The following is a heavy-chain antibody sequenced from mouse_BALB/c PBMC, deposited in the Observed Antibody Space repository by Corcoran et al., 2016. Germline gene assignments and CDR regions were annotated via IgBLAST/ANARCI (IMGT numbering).Heavy chain of an antibody. CDR1: GYTFTSYT. J-gene: IGHJ2*01. CDR3: VRFFTTVVDFDY. D-gene: IGHD1-1*01. Sequence: QVQLQQSAAELARPGASVKMSCKASGYTFTSYTMHWVKQRPGQGLEWIGYINPSSGYTEYNQKFKDKTTLTAAKSSSTAYMQLSSLSSEDSAVYYWVRFFTTVVDFDYWGQGTTLTVSS. CDR2: INPSSGYT. V-gene: IGHV1-4*02.